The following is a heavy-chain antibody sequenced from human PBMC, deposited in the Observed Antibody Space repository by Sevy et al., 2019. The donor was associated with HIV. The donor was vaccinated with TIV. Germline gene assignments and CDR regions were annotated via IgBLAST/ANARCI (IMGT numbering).Heavy chain of an antibody. CDR2: IWYDGRTE. CDR1: GFTFRSFS. J-gene: IGHJ5*01. D-gene: IGHD1-1*01. V-gene: IGHV3-33*01. CDR3: ARDAARVIVPTAGFGS. Sequence: GGSLILSCVASGFTFRSFSMHWVRQAPGKGLEWVAAIWYDGRTERYADSVQGRFTISRDNSKKTLYLQMNSLRDEDTAIYYCARDAARVIVPTAGFGSWGQGTLVTVSS.